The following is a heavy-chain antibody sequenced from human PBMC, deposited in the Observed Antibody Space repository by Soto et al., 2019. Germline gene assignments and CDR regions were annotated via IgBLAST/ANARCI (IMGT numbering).Heavy chain of an antibody. Sequence: QVQLQESGPGLVKPSQTLSLTCNVSGGSISSGGCYWNWIRQHPGKALEWIGYISYSGSRYYNPYLHIRITISVDSSKNQFSLKLTSVTAADTAVYYCARAKITPGYYYSGMDVWGQGTTVTVSS. CDR1: GGSISSGGCY. CDR3: ARAKITPGYYYSGMDV. J-gene: IGHJ6*02. CDR2: ISYSGSR. D-gene: IGHD1-20*01. V-gene: IGHV4-31*03.